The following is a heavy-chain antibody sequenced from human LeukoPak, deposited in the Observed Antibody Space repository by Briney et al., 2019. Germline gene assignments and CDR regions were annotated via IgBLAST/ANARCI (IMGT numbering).Heavy chain of an antibody. V-gene: IGHV1-69*05. Sequence: SVEVSCKASGGTFSSYAISWVRQAPGQGLEWMGRIIPIFGTANYAQKFQGRVTITTDESTSTAYMELSSLRSEDTAVYYCASTYNWNVPLPDYWGQGTLVTVSS. D-gene: IGHD1-1*01. CDR2: IIPIFGTA. CDR3: ASTYNWNVPLPDY. CDR1: GGTFSSYA. J-gene: IGHJ4*02.